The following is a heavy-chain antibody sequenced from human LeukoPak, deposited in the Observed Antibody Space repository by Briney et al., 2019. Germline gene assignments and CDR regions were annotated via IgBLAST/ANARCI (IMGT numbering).Heavy chain of an antibody. V-gene: IGHV1-2*06. Sequence: ASVKVSCKASGYTFTGYYMHWVRQAPGQGLEGMGRINPSSGGTNYAQKFQGRVTMTRDTSISTAYMELSRLRSDDTAVYYCARGGYGSRPNQYYFDYWGQGTLVTVSS. CDR2: INPSSGGT. CDR1: GYTFTGYY. D-gene: IGHD3-10*01. J-gene: IGHJ4*02. CDR3: ARGGYGSRPNQYYFDY.